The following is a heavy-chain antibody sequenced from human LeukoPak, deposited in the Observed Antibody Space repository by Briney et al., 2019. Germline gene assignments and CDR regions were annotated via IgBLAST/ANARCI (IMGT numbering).Heavy chain of an antibody. D-gene: IGHD1-26*01. Sequence: GGSLRLSCAASGFTFSTYAMNWVRQAPGKGLEWVSSVSSSSSFIYYADSVKGRFTVSRDNAKNSLYLQMNSLRAEDTAVYYCAKDGDPGSCPGYWGQGTLVTVSS. CDR1: GFTFSTYA. V-gene: IGHV3-21*06. CDR2: VSSSSSFI. J-gene: IGHJ4*02. CDR3: AKDGDPGSCPGY.